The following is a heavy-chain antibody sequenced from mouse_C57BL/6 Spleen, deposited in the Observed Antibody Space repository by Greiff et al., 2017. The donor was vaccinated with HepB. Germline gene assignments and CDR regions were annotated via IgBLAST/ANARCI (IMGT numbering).Heavy chain of an antibody. Sequence: VQLKESGPGLVKPSQSLSLTCSVTGYSITSGYYWNWIRQVPGNKLEWMGYISYDGSNNYNPSLKNRISITRDTSKNQFFLQLNSVTTEDTATYYCARGGSYSSNLIAMDYWGQGTSVTVSS. CDR2: ISYDGSN. V-gene: IGHV3-6*01. D-gene: IGHD2-5*01. CDR1: GYSITSGYY. CDR3: ARGGSYSSNLIAMDY. J-gene: IGHJ4*01.